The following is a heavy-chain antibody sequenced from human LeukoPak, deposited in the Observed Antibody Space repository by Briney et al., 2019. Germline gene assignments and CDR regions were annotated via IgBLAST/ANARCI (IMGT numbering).Heavy chain of an antibody. CDR3: AKADDYGDYIDAFDI. D-gene: IGHD4-17*01. V-gene: IGHV3-30*18. Sequence: PGGSLRLSCAASGFTFSSYVMHWVRQAPGKGLEWVAVISYDGSNKYYADSVKGRFTISRDNSKNTLYLQMNSLRAEDTAVYYCAKADDYGDYIDAFDIWGQGTMVTVSS. J-gene: IGHJ3*02. CDR2: ISYDGSNK. CDR1: GFTFSSYV.